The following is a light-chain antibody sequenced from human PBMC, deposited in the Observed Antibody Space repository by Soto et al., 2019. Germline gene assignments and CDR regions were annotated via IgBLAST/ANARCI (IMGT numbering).Light chain of an antibody. V-gene: IGKV1-5*03. CDR3: QQYNSYPST. J-gene: IGKJ2*01. Sequence: DIRMTQSPSTLSASVGDRVTITCRASQSISSWLAWYQQKPGKDPKLLIYKASSLESGVPSRFSGSGSGTEFTLTISSLQPDDFATYYCQQYNSYPSTFGQGTKLESK. CDR1: QSISSW. CDR2: KAS.